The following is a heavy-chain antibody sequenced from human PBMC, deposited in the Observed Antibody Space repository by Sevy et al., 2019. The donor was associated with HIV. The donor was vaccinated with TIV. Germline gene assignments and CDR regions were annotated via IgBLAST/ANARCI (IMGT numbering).Heavy chain of an antibody. CDR3: ARVAWQLLLDY. D-gene: IGHD3-22*01. CDR2: ISSSSGTI. CDR1: GFTFSSHS. J-gene: IGHJ4*02. V-gene: IGHV3-48*04. Sequence: GGSLRLSCAASGFTFSSHSMNWVRQAPGKGLERVSYISSSSGTIFYADSVKGRFTISRDNAKNSLYLQVSSLRAEDTAVYYCARVAWQLLLDYWGQGTLVTVSS.